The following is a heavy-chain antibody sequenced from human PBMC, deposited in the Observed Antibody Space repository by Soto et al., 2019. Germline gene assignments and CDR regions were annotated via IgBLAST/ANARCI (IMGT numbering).Heavy chain of an antibody. D-gene: IGHD5-12*01. CDR1: GYTFTRSG. J-gene: IGHJ6*02. V-gene: IGHV1-18*01. CDR3: AREGVAPYYYYGMDV. Sequence: QVQLVQSGAEVKKPGASVKVSCKASGYTFTRSGISWVRQAPGQGPEWMGWISSYNGDTNYAQTFQGRVTMTTDTATSTADMELRGLRSDDTAVYYCAREGVAPYYYYGMDVWGQGTPVTVSS. CDR2: ISSYNGDT.